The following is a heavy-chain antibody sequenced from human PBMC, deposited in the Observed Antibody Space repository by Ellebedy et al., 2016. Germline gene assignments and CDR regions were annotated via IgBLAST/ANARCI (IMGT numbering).Heavy chain of an antibody. Sequence: SETLSLTXTVSGDSVIDASSYWSWIRQPPGRGLEWIGYIYRTGSTKLNPSLKSRVTMSVDTSKNQFSLKLSSVTAADTAVYYCARGLYFDSSGYYYWFDPWGQGTLVTVSS. CDR2: IYRTGST. D-gene: IGHD3-22*01. CDR3: ARGLYFDSSGYYYWFDP. CDR1: GDSVIDASSY. V-gene: IGHV4-61*01. J-gene: IGHJ5*02.